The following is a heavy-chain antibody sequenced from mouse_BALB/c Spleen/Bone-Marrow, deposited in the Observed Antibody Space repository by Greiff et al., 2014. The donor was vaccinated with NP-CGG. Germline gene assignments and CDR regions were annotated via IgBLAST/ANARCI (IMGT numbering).Heavy chain of an antibody. Sequence: VQLQQSGPGLVAPSQSPSITCTVSGFSLTGYGVHWVRQPPGKGLEWLGVIWAGGSTDYNSALMSRLSINKDNSKSQVFLKMNSLQTDDTAMYYCARERDLTLDYWGQGTTLTVSS. D-gene: IGHD4-1*01. J-gene: IGHJ2*01. CDR1: GFSLTGYG. V-gene: IGHV2-9*02. CDR3: ARERDLTLDY. CDR2: IWAGGST.